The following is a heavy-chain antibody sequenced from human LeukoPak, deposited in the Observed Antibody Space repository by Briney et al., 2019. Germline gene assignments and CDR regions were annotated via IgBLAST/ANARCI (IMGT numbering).Heavy chain of an antibody. D-gene: IGHD2-2*01. CDR1: GGSISSGGYC. CDR2: IYYSGST. J-gene: IGHJ3*02. Sequence: SQTLSLTCTVSGGSISSGGYCWSWIRQHPGKGLEWIGYIYYSGSTYYNPSLKSRVTISVDTSKNQFSLKLSSVTAADTAVYYCARTTQLPERADAFDIWGQGTMVTVSS. V-gene: IGHV4-31*03. CDR3: ARTTQLPERADAFDI.